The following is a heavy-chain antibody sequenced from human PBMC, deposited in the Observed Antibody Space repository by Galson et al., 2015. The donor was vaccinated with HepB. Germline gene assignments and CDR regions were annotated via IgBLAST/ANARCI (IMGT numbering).Heavy chain of an antibody. CDR2: IKQDGSEK. CDR1: GFTFSSYW. V-gene: IGHV3-7*03. J-gene: IGHJ4*02. D-gene: IGHD6-13*01. CDR3: ARDGTIAAPRPPDYFDY. Sequence: SLRLSCAASGFTFSSYWMSWVRQAPGKGLEWVANIKQDGSEKYYVDPVKGRFTISRDNAKNSLYLQMNSLRAEDTAVYYCARDGTIAAPRPPDYFDYWGQGTLVTVSS.